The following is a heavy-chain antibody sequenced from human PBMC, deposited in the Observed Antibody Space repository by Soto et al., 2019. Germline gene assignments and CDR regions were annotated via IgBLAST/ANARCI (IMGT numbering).Heavy chain of an antibody. CDR2: MNPNSGNT. Sequence: ASVKVSCKASGYTFTSYDINWVRQATGQGLEWMGWMNPNSGNTGYAQKFQGRVTMTRNTSISTAYMELSSLRSEDTAVYYCARGAITIFGVVSCYYYYVDVWGKGTTVTSP. V-gene: IGHV1-8*01. J-gene: IGHJ6*03. D-gene: IGHD3-3*01. CDR1: GYTFTSYD. CDR3: ARGAITIFGVVSCYYYYVDV.